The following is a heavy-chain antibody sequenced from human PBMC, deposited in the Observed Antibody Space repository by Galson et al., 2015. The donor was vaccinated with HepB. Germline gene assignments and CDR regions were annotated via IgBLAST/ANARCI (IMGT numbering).Heavy chain of an antibody. D-gene: IGHD4-23*01. CDR1: GGTFSSYT. V-gene: IGHV1-69*02. CDR2: IIPILGIA. CDR3: ARGAVVSGELDY. J-gene: IGHJ4*02. Sequence: SVKVSCKASGGTFSSYTIRWVRQAPGQGLEWMGRIIPILGIANYAQKFQGRVTITADKSTSTAYMELSSLRSEDTAVYYCARGAVVSGELDYWGQGTLVTVSS.